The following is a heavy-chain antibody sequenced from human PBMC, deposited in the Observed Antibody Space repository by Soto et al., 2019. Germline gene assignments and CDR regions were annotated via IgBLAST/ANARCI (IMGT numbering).Heavy chain of an antibody. D-gene: IGHD4-17*01. J-gene: IGHJ4*02. CDR1: GFTFSSYG. Sequence: PGGSLRLSCAASGFTFSSYGMHWVRQAPVKGLEWVAVVSYDGRNKYYGDSVKGRFTISRDNSKNTLYLQMDSLRAEDTAVYYCAKQGDYDGLFHNWSQGTLVTVSS. CDR3: AKQGDYDGLFHN. V-gene: IGHV3-30*18. CDR2: VSYDGRNK.